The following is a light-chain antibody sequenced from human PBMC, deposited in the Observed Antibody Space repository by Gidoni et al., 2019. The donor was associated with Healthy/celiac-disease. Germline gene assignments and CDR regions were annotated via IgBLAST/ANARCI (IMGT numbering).Light chain of an antibody. CDR2: SNN. CDR1: SSNIGSNT. CDR3: AAWDDSLNGWV. J-gene: IGLJ3*02. V-gene: IGLV1-44*01. Sequence: PASASGPPGQRVTISCSGSSSNIGSNTVNWYQQLPGTAPKLLIYSNNQRPSGVPDRFSGSKSGTSASLAISGLQSEDEADYYCAAWDDSLNGWVFGGGTKLTVL.